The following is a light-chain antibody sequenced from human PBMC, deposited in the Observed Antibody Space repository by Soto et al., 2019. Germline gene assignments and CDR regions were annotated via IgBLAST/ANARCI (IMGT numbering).Light chain of an antibody. CDR3: AAWHDSLSAYYV. V-gene: IGLV1-47*01. J-gene: IGLJ1*01. CDR2: KNN. Sequence: QSVLTQPPSASGTPGQRVTISCSGSSSNIVSNYVFWYQQLPGTAPKLLIYKNNQRPSGVPDRFSGSKSGTSASLAISGLRCEDEADYYCAAWHDSLSAYYVFGTGTKVTVL. CDR1: SSNIVSNY.